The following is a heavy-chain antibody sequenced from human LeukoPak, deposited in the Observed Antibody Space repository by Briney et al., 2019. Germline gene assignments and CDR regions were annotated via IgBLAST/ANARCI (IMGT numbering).Heavy chain of an antibody. CDR1: GGSVSSGSYY. CDR2: IYYSGST. D-gene: IGHD3-10*01. Sequence: SETLSLTCTVSGGSVSSGSYYWSWIRQPPGKGLEWIGYIYYSGSTNYNPSLKSRVTISVGTSKNQFSLKLSSVTAADTAVYYCARGSPALVRGVIIPDFWGQGTLVTVSS. J-gene: IGHJ4*02. V-gene: IGHV4-61*01. CDR3: ARGSPALVRGVIIPDF.